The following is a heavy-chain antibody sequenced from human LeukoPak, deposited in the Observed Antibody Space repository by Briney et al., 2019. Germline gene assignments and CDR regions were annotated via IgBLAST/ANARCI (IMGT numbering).Heavy chain of an antibody. CDR2: MNPNSGNT. D-gene: IGHD3-3*01. Sequence: ASVKVSCKASGYTFTSYDINWVRQATGQGLEWMGWMNPNSGNTGYAQKFQGRVTMTRNTSISTAYMELSSLRSEDTAVYYCARGHYDFWSGYKNWFDPWGQGTLVTVSS. CDR1: GYTFTSYD. V-gene: IGHV1-8*01. J-gene: IGHJ5*02. CDR3: ARGHYDFWSGYKNWFDP.